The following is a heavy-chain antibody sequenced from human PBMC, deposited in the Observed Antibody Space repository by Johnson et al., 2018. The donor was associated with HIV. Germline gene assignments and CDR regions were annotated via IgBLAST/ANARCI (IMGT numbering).Heavy chain of an antibody. CDR3: ARYCGGDCYSPHDAFDI. J-gene: IGHJ3*02. Sequence: QVQLVESGGGVVQPGGSLRLSCAASGFTFANYGMPWVRQAPGKGLEWVAVISYDGSNKNYADSVKGRFTISSDNPKNTLYLQMNSLRVEDTAVYYCARYCGGDCYSPHDAFDIWGQGTMVTVSS. D-gene: IGHD2-21*02. V-gene: IGHV3-30*19. CDR2: ISYDGSNK. CDR1: GFTFANYG.